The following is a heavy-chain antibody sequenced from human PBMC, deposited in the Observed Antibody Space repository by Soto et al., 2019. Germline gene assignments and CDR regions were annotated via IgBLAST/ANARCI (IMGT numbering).Heavy chain of an antibody. CDR1: GGSISSGGYS. CDR3: ATNRRYYYDSSGPYYFDY. D-gene: IGHD3-22*01. V-gene: IGHV4-30-2*01. J-gene: IGHJ4*02. Sequence: PSETLSLTCAVSGGSISSGGYSWSWIRQPPGKGLEWIGYIYHSGSTYYNPSLKSRVTISVDRSKNQFSLKLSSVTAADTAVYYCATNRRYYYDSSGPYYFDYWGQGTLVTVSS. CDR2: IYHSGST.